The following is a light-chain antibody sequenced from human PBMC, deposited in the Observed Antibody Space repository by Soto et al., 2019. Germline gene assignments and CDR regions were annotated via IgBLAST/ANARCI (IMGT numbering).Light chain of an antibody. Sequence: DIGVTQSPGTLSFSPGERATLSCRASQRVSSSYLTWYQQKPGQAPRLLIYDASSRATGIPDRFSGSGAGKDFTLTISRLEPEDFAVYYCQQYGSSPPIPFVHGTLLEI. CDR3: QQYGSSPPIP. CDR1: QRVSSSY. CDR2: DAS. J-gene: IGKJ5*01. V-gene: IGKV3-20*01.